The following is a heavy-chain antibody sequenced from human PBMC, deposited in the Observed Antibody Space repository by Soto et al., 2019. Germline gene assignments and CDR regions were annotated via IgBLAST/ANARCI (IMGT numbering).Heavy chain of an antibody. V-gene: IGHV3-21*01. J-gene: IGHJ4*02. CDR3: ARDPGPDDS. CDR1: GFTFSTYA. Sequence: GGSLRLSCAASGFTFSTYAMNWVRQAPGKGLEWVSSITADNYTFYIDSVKGRFTITRDNAEDSLHLQMNSLRAEDTAVYYCARDPGPDDSWGQGTLVTVSS. CDR2: ITADNYT.